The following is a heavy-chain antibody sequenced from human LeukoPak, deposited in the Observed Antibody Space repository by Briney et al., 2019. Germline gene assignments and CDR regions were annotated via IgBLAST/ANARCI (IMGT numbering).Heavy chain of an antibody. D-gene: IGHD6-13*01. CDR3: ARDQWQQLVYYYYMDV. V-gene: IGHV3-74*01. Sequence: GGSLRLSCAASGFTFSSYWMHWVRQAPGKGLVWVSRINTDGSSTSYADSVKGRFTISRDNAKNTLYLQMNSLRAEDTAVYYCARDQWQQLVYYYYMDVWGKGTTVTVSS. CDR1: GFTFSSYW. J-gene: IGHJ6*03. CDR2: INTDGSST.